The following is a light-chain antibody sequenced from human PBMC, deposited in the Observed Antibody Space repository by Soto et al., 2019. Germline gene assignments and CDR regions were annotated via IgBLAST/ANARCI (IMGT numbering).Light chain of an antibody. J-gene: IGLJ2*01. Sequence: QSVLTQPPSASGTPGQRVTISCSGSSSNMGSNSVNWYQQLPGTAPKLLIYGDNQRPSGVPDRFSGSKSGTSASLAITGLQSEDEAEYYCAAWDGSLHHILFGGGTKLTVL. CDR2: GDN. CDR1: SSNMGSNS. V-gene: IGLV1-44*01. CDR3: AAWDGSLHHIL.